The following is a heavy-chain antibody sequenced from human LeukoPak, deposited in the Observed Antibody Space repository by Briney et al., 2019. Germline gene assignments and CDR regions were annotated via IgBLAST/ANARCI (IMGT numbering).Heavy chain of an antibody. CDR3: ARGNRGVYAFDI. D-gene: IGHD3-10*01. V-gene: IGHV4-38-2*01. CDR2: IYHSGST. J-gene: IGHJ3*02. CDR1: GYSISSGYY. Sequence: SETLSLTCAVSGYSISSGYYWGWIRQPPGKGLEWIGSIYHSGSTYYNPSLKSRVTISVDTSKNQFSLKLSSVTAADTAVYYCARGNRGVYAFDIWGQGTMVTVSS.